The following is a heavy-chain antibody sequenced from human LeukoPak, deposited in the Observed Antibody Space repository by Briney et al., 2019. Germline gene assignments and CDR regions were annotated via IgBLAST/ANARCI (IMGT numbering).Heavy chain of an antibody. CDR2: IIPIFGTA. Sequence: MGVIIPIFGTANYAQKFQGRVTTTTDESTSTAYMELSSLGSEDTAVYYCAREVGGSYYHYWGQGTLVTVSS. CDR3: AREVGGSYYHY. J-gene: IGHJ4*02. D-gene: IGHD1-26*01. V-gene: IGHV1-69*05.